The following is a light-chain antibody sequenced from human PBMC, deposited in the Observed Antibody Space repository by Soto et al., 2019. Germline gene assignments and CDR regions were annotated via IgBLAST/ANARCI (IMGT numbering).Light chain of an antibody. Sequence: DILLTQSPSSLSASVGDRVTITCRASQTITNYLHWYQQRSGKAPKLLISAASSLHSGVPSRFSGSGSATDFTLTISSLQPEDFATYYCQQTYNNPLTFGGGTRV. CDR1: QTITNY. CDR2: AAS. J-gene: IGKJ4*01. CDR3: QQTYNNPLT. V-gene: IGKV1-39*01.